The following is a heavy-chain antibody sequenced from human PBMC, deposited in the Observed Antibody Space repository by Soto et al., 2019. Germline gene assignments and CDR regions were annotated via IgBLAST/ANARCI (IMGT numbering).Heavy chain of an antibody. CDR2: IYNSGRY. D-gene: IGHD1-1*01. CDR3: ARTLPNRQLFDP. J-gene: IGHJ5*02. Sequence: PSETLSLTCTVSGGFIWGWIRQSPDKGLEWIGYIYNSGRYNYNPSLESRLTISIDTSKNQFSLRLASVTAADTAVYYCARTLPNRQLFDPWSQGTLVSVPQ. CDR1: GGFI. V-gene: IGHV4-59*01.